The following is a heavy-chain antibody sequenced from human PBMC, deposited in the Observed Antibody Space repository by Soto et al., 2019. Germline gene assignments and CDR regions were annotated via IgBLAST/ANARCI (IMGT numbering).Heavy chain of an antibody. CDR2: INPNSGGT. Sequence: GASVKVSCKASGYTFTGYYMHWVRQAPGQGLEWMGWINPNSGGTNYAQKFQGWVTMTRDTSISTAYMELSRLRSDDTAVYYCARVGLLGYCSGGSCPSSVAFDIWGQGTMVTVSS. V-gene: IGHV1-2*04. J-gene: IGHJ3*02. CDR1: GYTFTGYY. CDR3: ARVGLLGYCSGGSCPSSVAFDI. D-gene: IGHD2-15*01.